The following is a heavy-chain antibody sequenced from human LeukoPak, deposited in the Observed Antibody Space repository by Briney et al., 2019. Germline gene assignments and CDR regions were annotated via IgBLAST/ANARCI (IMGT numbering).Heavy chain of an antibody. CDR3: AKHVRRAQCDY. V-gene: IGHV3-23*01. D-gene: IGHD6-19*01. CDR2: ISGGGTST. CDR1: GFTFSSYA. Sequence: PGGSLRLSCAASGFTFSSYAMSWVRQAPGKGLEWVSAISGGGTSTHYADTVKGRFTISRDTSKNTLYLQMNSLRAEDTAVYYCAKHVRRAQCDYWGQGTLVTVSS. J-gene: IGHJ4*02.